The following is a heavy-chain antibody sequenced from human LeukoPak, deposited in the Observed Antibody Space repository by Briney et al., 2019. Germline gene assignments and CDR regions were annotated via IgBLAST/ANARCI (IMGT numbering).Heavy chain of an antibody. Sequence: PSETLSLTCTVSGGSISSSSYYWGWIRQPPGKGLEWIGSIYYSGSTYYNPSLKSRVTISVDTSKNQFSLKLSSVTAADTAVYYCARGLNYYGSGSGVDYWGQGTLVTVSS. CDR2: IYYSGST. J-gene: IGHJ4*02. CDR3: ARGLNYYGSGSGVDY. D-gene: IGHD3-10*01. CDR1: GGSISSSSYY. V-gene: IGHV4-39*07.